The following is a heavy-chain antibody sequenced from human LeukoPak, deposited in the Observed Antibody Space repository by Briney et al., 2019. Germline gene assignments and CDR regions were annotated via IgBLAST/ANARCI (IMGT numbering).Heavy chain of an antibody. Sequence: GASVKVSCKASGYTFTSYGISSVRHAPGQGIEWMGWISAYNGNTNYAQKLQGRVTMTTDTSTSTAYMELRSLRSDDTAGYYCARAVITMIVVVTTPCAFDIWGQGTMVTVSS. CDR2: ISAYNGNT. V-gene: IGHV1-18*01. CDR3: ARAVITMIVVVTTPCAFDI. J-gene: IGHJ3*02. CDR1: GYTFTSYG. D-gene: IGHD3-22*01.